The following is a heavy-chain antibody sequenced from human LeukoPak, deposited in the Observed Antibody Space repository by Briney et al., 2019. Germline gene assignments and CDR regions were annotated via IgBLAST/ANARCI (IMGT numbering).Heavy chain of an antibody. J-gene: IGHJ6*01. CDR1: GFTFGEHA. CDR2: IRSKAYGGTT. CDR3: SRGTIQQWLFYGMDV. Sequence: GGSLRLSCTASGFTFGEHAMSWVRRAPGKGREGVSFIRSKAYGGTTEHAASVKGRFTISRDDSKSIAYLQMNSLKTEDTAVYYCSRGTIQQWLFYGMDVWGERTTGIVSS. D-gene: IGHD6-19*01. V-gene: IGHV3-49*04.